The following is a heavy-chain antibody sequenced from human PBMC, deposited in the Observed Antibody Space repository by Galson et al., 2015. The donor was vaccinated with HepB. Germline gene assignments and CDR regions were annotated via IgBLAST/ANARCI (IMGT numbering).Heavy chain of an antibody. J-gene: IGHJ3*02. Sequence: ETLSLTCAVSGVSISGGQYYWGCIRQSPTKGLDWIGSIYFGGRTYFSPSFQSRVAMSVDTSKNRLSLTLRSVTAADTAVYYCARPLVLNGRFTPGVGPFHIWGHGTMVTVSA. CDR2: IYFGGRT. V-gene: IGHV4-39*01. CDR3: ARPLVLNGRFTPGVGPFHI. D-gene: IGHD2-8*01. CDR1: GVSISGGQYY.